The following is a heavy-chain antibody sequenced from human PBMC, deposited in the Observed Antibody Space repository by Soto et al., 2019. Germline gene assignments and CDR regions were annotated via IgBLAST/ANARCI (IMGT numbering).Heavy chain of an antibody. D-gene: IGHD4-17*01. CDR2: INSDGSTI. Sequence: GGSLRLSCAASGFTFGPFWMHWVRQAPGKGLVWLSHINSDGSTIVYADSVKGRFTISRDNAKNKLYLQMNSLRAEDTAVYYCARIGRLRWGDYWGQGTLVTVSS. J-gene: IGHJ4*02. V-gene: IGHV3-74*01. CDR3: ARIGRLRWGDY. CDR1: GFTFGPFW.